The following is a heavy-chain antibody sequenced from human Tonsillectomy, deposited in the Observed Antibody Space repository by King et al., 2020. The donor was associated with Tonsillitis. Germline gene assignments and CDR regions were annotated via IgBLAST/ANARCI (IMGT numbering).Heavy chain of an antibody. J-gene: IGHJ4*02. CDR1: GYTFNNYG. CDR2: ISAYNANT. CDR3: ATESLVVPPASHY. D-gene: IGHD2-2*01. V-gene: IGHV1-18*04. Sequence: VQLVESGAEVKKPGASVKVSCKASGYTFNNYGFSWVRQAPGQGLEWMGWISAYNANTHYAQELQGRVTMTTDTSTSTAYMELRSLRSDDTAVYYCATESLVVPPASHYWGQGTLVTVSS.